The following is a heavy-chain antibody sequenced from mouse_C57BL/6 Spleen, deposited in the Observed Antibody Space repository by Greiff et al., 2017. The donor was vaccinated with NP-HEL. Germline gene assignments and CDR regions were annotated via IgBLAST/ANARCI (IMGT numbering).Heavy chain of an antibody. CDR2: IYPRDGST. CDR1: GYTFTSYD. CDR3: AREGFYYGSTYWYFDV. V-gene: IGHV1-85*01. Sequence: VQLQQSGPELVKPGASVKLSCKASGYTFTSYDINWVKQRPGQGLEWIGWIYPRDGSTKYNEKFKGKATLTVDTSSSTAYMELHSLTSEDSAVYFFAREGFYYGSTYWYFDVWGTGTTVTVSS. D-gene: IGHD1-1*01. J-gene: IGHJ1*03.